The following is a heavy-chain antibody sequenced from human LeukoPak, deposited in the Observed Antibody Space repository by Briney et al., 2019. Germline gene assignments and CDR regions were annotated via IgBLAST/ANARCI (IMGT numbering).Heavy chain of an antibody. D-gene: IGHD1-14*01. J-gene: IGHJ6*02. CDR3: ARDLKPYYHYGMDV. CDR2: IYYSGST. V-gene: IGHV4-59*01. CDR1: GGSISSYY. Sequence: SETLSLTCTVSGGSISSYYWSWIRQPPGKGLEWIGYIYYSGSTNYNPSLKSRVTISVDTSKNQFSLKLSSVTAADTAVYYCARDLKPYYHYGMDVWGQGTTVTVSS.